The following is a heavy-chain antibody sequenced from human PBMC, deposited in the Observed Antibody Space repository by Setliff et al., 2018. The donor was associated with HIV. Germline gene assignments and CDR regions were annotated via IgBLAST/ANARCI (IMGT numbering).Heavy chain of an antibody. Sequence: GSLRLSCAASGFTFSDYYLNWFRLAPGKGLERISHITNTGSSTNYADSVKGRFTISRDNAKYSLYLQMNTLRVEDTAVYYCMYGGRTATTHWGQGTLVTVS. CDR1: GFTFSDYY. CDR3: MYGGRTATTH. J-gene: IGHJ4*02. D-gene: IGHD4-17*01. V-gene: IGHV3-11*04. CDR2: ITNTGSST.